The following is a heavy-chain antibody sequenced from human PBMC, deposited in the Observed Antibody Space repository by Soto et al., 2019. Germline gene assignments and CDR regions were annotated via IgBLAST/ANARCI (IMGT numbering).Heavy chain of an antibody. V-gene: IGHV1-18*01. J-gene: IGHJ4*02. CDR2: ISAYNGNT. Sequence: ASVKGSCKASGYTFTGYGISWVRQAPGQGLEWMGWISAYNGNTNYAQKLQGRVTMTTDTSTSTAYMELRSLRSDDTAVYYCARYYSSGWFFDYWGQGTLVTVSS. CDR1: GYTFTGYG. CDR3: ARYYSSGWFFDY. D-gene: IGHD6-19*01.